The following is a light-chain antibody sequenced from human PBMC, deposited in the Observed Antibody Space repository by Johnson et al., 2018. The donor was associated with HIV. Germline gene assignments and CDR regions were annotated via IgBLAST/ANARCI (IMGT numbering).Light chain of an antibody. Sequence: QSVLTQPPSVSAAPGQKVTISCSGSSSNIGNNYVSWYQQLPGTAPKLLIYENNKRPSGIPDRFSGSKSGTSATLGITGLQTGDEADYYCGTWDCNLSALYVFGPGTKVTVL. CDR2: ENN. CDR3: GTWDCNLSALYV. CDR1: SSNIGNNY. V-gene: IGLV1-51*02. J-gene: IGLJ1*01.